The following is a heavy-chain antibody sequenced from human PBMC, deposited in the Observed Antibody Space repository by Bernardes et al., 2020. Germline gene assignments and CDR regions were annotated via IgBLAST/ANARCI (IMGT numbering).Heavy chain of an antibody. CDR1: GGSISSYY. CDR2: IYYSGST. Sequence: SEPLSLTCTVSGGSISSYYWSWIRQPPGKGLEWIGYIYYSGSTNYNPSLKSRVTISVDTSKNQFSLKLSSVTAADTAVYYCAREYYYGSGSYLSWFDPWGQGTLVTVSS. CDR3: AREYYYGSGSYLSWFDP. J-gene: IGHJ5*02. V-gene: IGHV4-59*01. D-gene: IGHD3-10*01.